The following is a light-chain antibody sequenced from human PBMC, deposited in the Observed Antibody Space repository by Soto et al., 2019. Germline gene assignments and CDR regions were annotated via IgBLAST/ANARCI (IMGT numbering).Light chain of an antibody. CDR1: QSISSY. CDR3: QQSYSTPPKYT. Sequence: DIQMTQSPSSLSASVGDRVTITCRASQSISSYLNWYQQKPGKAPKLRIYAASSLQSGVPSRFSGSGSGTDFTLTISSLQPEDFATYYCQQSYSTPPKYTFGQGTKLEIK. V-gene: IGKV1-39*01. J-gene: IGKJ2*01. CDR2: AAS.